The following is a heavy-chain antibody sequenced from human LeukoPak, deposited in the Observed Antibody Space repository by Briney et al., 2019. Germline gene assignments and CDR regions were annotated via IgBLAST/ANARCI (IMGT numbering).Heavy chain of an antibody. Sequence: ASVKVSCKASGYTFTGYYMHWVRQAPGQGLEWMGWINPNSGGTNYAQKFQGRVTMTRDTSISTAYMELSRLRSDDTAVYYCARGWGSSPRSDYYYMDVWGKGTTVTVSS. CDR2: INPNSGGT. V-gene: IGHV1-2*02. CDR1: GYTFTGYY. D-gene: IGHD3-16*01. J-gene: IGHJ6*03. CDR3: ARGWGSSPRSDYYYMDV.